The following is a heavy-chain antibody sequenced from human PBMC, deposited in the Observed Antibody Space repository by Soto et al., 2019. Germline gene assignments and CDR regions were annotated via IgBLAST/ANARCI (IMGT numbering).Heavy chain of an antibody. CDR3: AHRLYSRAWPWDSGVFDY. CDR2: IYWDDDK. CDR1: GFSLSTGGVG. J-gene: IGHJ4*02. V-gene: IGHV2-5*02. Sequence: QITLKESGPTLVKPTQTLTLTCTFSGFSLSTGGVGVGWIRQPPGKALEGLALIYWDDDKRYSPSLKSRLTITKDTSKNQVVLTITNMDPVDKATYYCAHRLYSRAWPWDSGVFDYWGQGTLVTVSS. D-gene: IGHD6-19*01.